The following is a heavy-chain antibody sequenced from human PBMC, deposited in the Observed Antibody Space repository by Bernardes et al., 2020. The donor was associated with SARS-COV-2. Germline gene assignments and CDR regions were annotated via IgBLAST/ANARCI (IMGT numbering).Heavy chain of an antibody. CDR1: GFTFSSYS. CDR3: AGSITIFGVVITDAFDI. CDR2: ISSSSSYI. V-gene: IGHV3-21*01. D-gene: IGHD3-3*01. Sequence: AGSLILSCAASGFTFSSYSMNWVRQAPGKGLEWVSSISSSSSYIYYADSVKGRFTISRDNAKSSLYLQMNSLRAEDTAVYYCAGSITIFGVVITDAFDIWGQGTMVTVSS. J-gene: IGHJ3*02.